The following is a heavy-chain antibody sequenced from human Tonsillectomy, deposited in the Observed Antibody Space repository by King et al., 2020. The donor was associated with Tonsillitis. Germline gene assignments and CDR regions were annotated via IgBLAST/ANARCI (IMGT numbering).Heavy chain of an antibody. CDR1: GFNFNSFG. Sequence: VQLVESGGGLVKPGGSLRLSCAASGFNFNSFGMTWVRQAPGKGLEWVSSIRASSNYKHFADSVKGRFTISRDSAKNSLYLQMNVLRAEDTAVYFCAEVGHLYDGFDVWGQGTMVVVSS. V-gene: IGHV3-21*01. CDR2: IRASSNYK. CDR3: AEVGHLYDGFDV. D-gene: IGHD2-2*01. J-gene: IGHJ3*01.